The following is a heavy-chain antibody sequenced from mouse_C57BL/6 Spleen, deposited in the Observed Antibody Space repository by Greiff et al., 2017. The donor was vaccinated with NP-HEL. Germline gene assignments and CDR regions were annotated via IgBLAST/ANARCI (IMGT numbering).Heavy chain of an antibody. CDR2: ISSGSSTI. J-gene: IGHJ4*01. CDR1: GFTFSDYG. V-gene: IGHV5-17*01. CDR3: ARRPRYAMDY. Sequence: EVKLMESGGGLVKPGGSLKLSCAASGFTFSDYGMHWVRQAPEKGLEWVAYISSGSSTIYYADTVKGRFTISRDNAKNTLFLQMTSLRSEDTAMYYCARRPRYAMDYWGQGTSVTVSS.